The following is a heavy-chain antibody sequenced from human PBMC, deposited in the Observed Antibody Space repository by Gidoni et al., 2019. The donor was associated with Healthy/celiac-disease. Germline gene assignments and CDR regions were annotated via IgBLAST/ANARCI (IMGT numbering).Heavy chain of an antibody. J-gene: IGHJ4*02. D-gene: IGHD2-15*01. CDR3: ARGEKYCSGGSGYSGDY. CDR1: G. CDR2: IWYDGSNK. V-gene: IGHV3-33*01. Sequence: GMHWVRQAPGKGLEWVAVIWYDGSNKYYADSVKGRFTISRDNSKNTLDLQMNSLRAEDTAVYYCARGEKYCSGGSGYSGDYWGQGTLVTVSS.